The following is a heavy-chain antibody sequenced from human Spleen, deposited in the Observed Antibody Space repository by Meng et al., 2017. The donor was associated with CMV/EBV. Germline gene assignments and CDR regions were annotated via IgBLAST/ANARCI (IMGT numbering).Heavy chain of an antibody. CDR2: IYYSGTT. J-gene: IGHJ3*02. Sequence: SETLSLTCTVSGGSISSYYWSWIRQPPGKGLEWIGYIYYSGTTKYNPSLKSRVTISADTSKKQLSLKLSSVTAADTAMYYCATSHLKYSSSSDAFDIWGQGIEVTVSS. D-gene: IGHD6-6*01. V-gene: IGHV4-59*01. CDR1: GGSISSYY. CDR3: ATSHLKYSSSSDAFDI.